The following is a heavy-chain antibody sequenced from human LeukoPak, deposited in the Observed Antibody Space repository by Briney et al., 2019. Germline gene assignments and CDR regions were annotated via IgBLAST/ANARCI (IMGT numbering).Heavy chain of an antibody. CDR1: GYAFTGYY. J-gene: IGHJ5*02. CDR3: ARVGRTGTTRWFDP. V-gene: IGHV1-2*02. Sequence: ASVKVSCKASGYAFTGYYMHWVRQAPGQGLEWMGWINPNSGGTNYAQKFQGRVTMTRDTSISTAYMELSRLRSDDTAVYHCARVGRTGTTRWFDPWGQGTLVTVSS. D-gene: IGHD1-1*01. CDR2: INPNSGGT.